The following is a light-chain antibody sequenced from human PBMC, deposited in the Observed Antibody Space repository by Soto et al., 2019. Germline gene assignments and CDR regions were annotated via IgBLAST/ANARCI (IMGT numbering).Light chain of an antibody. V-gene: IGLV2-14*01. Sequence: QSALTQPASVSGSPGQSITIPCTGTSSDIGNYNYVSWYQQHPGKAPKLMIYEVNNRPSGVSNRFSGSKSGTTASLTISGLHAEDEADYYCSAYTSGSTLVFGTGTKLTVL. CDR1: SSDIGNYNY. CDR2: EVN. J-gene: IGLJ1*01. CDR3: SAYTSGSTLV.